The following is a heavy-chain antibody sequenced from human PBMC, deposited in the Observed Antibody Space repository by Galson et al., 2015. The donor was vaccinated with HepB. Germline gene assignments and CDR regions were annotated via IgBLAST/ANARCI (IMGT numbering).Heavy chain of an antibody. V-gene: IGHV3-23*01. J-gene: IGHJ6*02. CDR1: GFTFRSHA. CDR3: VKDWEGSTCPCMDV. CDR2: ISGSGDDT. Sequence: SLRLSCAASGFTFRSHAMSWVRQAPGKGLEWASSISGSGDDTYNADSVKGRFTISRDNSKNTVFLQMNSLRAEDSALYYCVKDWEGSTCPCMDVWGQGTTVTVSS. D-gene: IGHD1-26*01.